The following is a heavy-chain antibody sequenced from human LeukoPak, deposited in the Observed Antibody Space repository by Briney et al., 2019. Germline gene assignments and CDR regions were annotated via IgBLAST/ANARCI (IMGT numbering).Heavy chain of an antibody. CDR3: ARYCSGGDCYSKALDY. D-gene: IGHD2-15*01. V-gene: IGHV4-4*07. J-gene: IGHJ4*02. Sequence: SETLSLTCTVSGGSISSYYWSWIRQPAGKGLEWIGRIYTSGSTSYNPSLKSRLTISVDTSLNQFSLKLNSVTAADTAVYYCARYCSGGDCYSKALDYWGQGILVTVSS. CDR1: GGSISSYY. CDR2: IYTSGST.